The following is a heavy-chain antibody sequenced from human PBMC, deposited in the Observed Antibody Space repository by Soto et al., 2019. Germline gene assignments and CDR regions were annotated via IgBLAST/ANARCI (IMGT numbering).Heavy chain of an antibody. J-gene: IGHJ1*01. Sequence: PVGSLRLSCAASGFTFDDYAMHWVRQVPGKGLEWVSGINWNSGSIGYGDSVKGRFAISRDNAKNSLHLQMNSLSAEDTAFYYCVKDESINWYSGHFRHWGQGTLVIVSS. CDR2: INWNSGSI. CDR3: VKDESINWYSGHFRH. V-gene: IGHV3-9*01. D-gene: IGHD6-13*01. CDR1: GFTFDDYA.